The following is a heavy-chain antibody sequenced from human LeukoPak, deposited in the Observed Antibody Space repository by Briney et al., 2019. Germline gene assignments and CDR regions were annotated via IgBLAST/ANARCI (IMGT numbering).Heavy chain of an antibody. Sequence: ASVKVSCKASGYTFTSYYMHWVRQAPGQGLEWMGIINPSGGSTSYAQKFQGRVTMTRDTSTSTVYMELSSLRSEDTAVYYCARDRDNNYYYYAMDVWGQGTTVTVSS. J-gene: IGHJ6*02. CDR2: INPSGGST. V-gene: IGHV1-46*01. D-gene: IGHD1-14*01. CDR1: GYTFTSYY. CDR3: ARDRDNNYYYYAMDV.